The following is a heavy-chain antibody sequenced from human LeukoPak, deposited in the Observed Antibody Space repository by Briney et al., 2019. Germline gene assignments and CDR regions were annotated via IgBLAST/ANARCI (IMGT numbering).Heavy chain of an antibody. Sequence: GGSLRLSCAASGFTFRGSAMHWVRQASGKGLEWVGRIRSKANSYATAYAASVKGRFTISRDDSKNTAYLQMNSLKTEDTAVYYCTYRRSGYDYWGQGTLVTVSS. CDR2: IRSKANSYAT. CDR1: GFTFRGSA. J-gene: IGHJ4*02. V-gene: IGHV3-73*01. D-gene: IGHD6-19*01. CDR3: TYRRSGYDY.